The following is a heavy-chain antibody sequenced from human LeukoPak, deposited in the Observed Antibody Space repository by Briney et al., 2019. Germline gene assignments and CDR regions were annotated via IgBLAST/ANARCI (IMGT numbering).Heavy chain of an antibody. CDR1: GYTFTGYY. V-gene: IGHV1-2*06. J-gene: IGHJ2*01. CDR3: ARDDWGDYWYFDL. Sequence: ASVKVSCKASGYTFTGYYMHWVRQAPGQGLEWMGRINPNSGGTNYAQKLQGRVTMTRDTSISTAYMELSRLRSDDMAVYYCARDDWGDYWYFDLWGRGTLVTVSS. CDR2: INPNSGGT. D-gene: IGHD3-9*01.